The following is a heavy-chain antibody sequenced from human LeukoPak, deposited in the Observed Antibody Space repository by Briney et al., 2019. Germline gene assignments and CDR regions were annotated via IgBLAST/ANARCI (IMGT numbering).Heavy chain of an antibody. CDR2: IKSKSDGGTT. CDR1: GFIFSNAW. CDR3: TFYTSGRFDI. J-gene: IGHJ3*02. V-gene: IGHV3-15*01. D-gene: IGHD3-10*01. Sequence: GESLRLSCAASGFIFSNAWMSWVRQAPGKGLECVGRIKSKSDGGTTEYAAPVKGIFSISRDDSKNTLYLQMNSLKTDDTAVYYCTFYTSGRFDIWGQGTMVTVSS.